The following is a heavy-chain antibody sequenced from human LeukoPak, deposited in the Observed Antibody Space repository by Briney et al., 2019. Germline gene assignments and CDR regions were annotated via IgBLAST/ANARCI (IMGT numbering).Heavy chain of an antibody. CDR3: AKESAEVVCTHDY. V-gene: IGHV3-23*01. CDR1: GFTSSSYA. D-gene: IGHD2-8*01. J-gene: IGHJ4*02. CDR2: ISNSRGST. Sequence: GGSLRLSCAASGFTSSSYAMSWVRQAPGKGLEWVSTISNSRGSTYYADSVKGRFTISRDKSKNTLYLQMNSLRAEDTAVYYCAKESAEVVCTHDYWGQGTLVTVSS.